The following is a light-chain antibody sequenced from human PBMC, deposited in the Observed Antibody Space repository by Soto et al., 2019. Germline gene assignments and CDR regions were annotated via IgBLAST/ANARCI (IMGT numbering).Light chain of an antibody. V-gene: IGLV2-11*01. CDR2: DVS. Sequence: QSALTQPRSVSGSPGRSVTISCSGPSSDVGGYDFVSWYQXXPGKAPKLMISDVSKRPSGVPDRFSGSKSGNTASLTVSGLRAEDEADYYCSSYTGGTPSHVFGTGTKVTVL. CDR1: SSDVGGYDF. J-gene: IGLJ1*01. CDR3: SSYTGGTPSHV.